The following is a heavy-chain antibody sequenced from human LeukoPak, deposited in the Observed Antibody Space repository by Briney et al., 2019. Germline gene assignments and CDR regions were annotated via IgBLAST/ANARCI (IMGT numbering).Heavy chain of an antibody. CDR1: GGSVSSGSND. Sequence: PSEALSLTCTVSGGSVSSGSNDWSWIRQPPGKGLEWIGYIYYSGSTNYNPSLKSRVTISVDTSKNQFSLKLSSVTAADTAVYYCARDAVTVNSYYFDYWGQGTLVTVSS. CDR2: IYYSGST. CDR3: ARDAVTVNSYYFDY. V-gene: IGHV4-61*01. D-gene: IGHD4-17*01. J-gene: IGHJ4*02.